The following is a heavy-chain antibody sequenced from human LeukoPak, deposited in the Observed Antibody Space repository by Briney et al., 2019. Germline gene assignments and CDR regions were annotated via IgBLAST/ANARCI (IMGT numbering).Heavy chain of an antibody. D-gene: IGHD5-18*01. CDR1: GFTFNSYA. V-gene: IGHV3-23*01. CDR3: AKDRAAMGDFDH. CDR2: ISGSGRST. Sequence: QPGGSLRLSCAASGFTFNSYALTWVRQAPGKGLESVSTISGSGRSTFYAGSVKGRFTISRDNSKNTLYLQMNSLRAEDTAVYYCAKDRAAMGDFDHWGQGTLVTVSS. J-gene: IGHJ4*02.